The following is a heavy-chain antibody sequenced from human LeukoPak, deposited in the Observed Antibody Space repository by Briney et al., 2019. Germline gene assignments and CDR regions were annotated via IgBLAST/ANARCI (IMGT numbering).Heavy chain of an antibody. CDR1: GYTFTSYG. CDR2: ISAYNGNT. D-gene: IGHD6-13*01. CDR3: AFIAAAGTGFDP. V-gene: IGHV1-18*01. Sequence: ASVKVSCKASGYTFTSYGISWVRQAPGQGLKWMGWISAYNGNTNYAQKLQGRATMTTDTSTSTAYMELRSLRSDDTAVYYCAFIAAAGTGFDPWGQGTLVTVSS. J-gene: IGHJ5*02.